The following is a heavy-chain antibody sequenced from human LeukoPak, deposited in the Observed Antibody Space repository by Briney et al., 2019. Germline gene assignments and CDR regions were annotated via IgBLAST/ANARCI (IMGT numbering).Heavy chain of an antibody. J-gene: IGHJ4*02. Sequence: ASVKVSCKASGYTFTGYYMHWVRQAPGQRLEWMGWINPNSGGTNYAQKFQGRVSMTRDTSISTAYMELSRLRSDDTAVYYCARIRCSSTSCNHYFDYWGQGTLVTVSS. D-gene: IGHD2-2*01. CDR3: ARIRCSSTSCNHYFDY. V-gene: IGHV1-2*02. CDR2: INPNSGGT. CDR1: GYTFTGYY.